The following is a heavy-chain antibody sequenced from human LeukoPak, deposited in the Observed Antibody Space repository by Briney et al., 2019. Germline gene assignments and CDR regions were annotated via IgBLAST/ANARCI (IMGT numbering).Heavy chain of an antibody. CDR3: ARDRRGQWLRY. D-gene: IGHD6-19*01. Sequence: ASVKVSCKASGYTFTSYAMHWVRQAPGQGLEWMGWISAYNGNTNYAQKLQGRVTMTTDTSTSTAYMELRSLRSDDTAVYYCARDRRGQWLRYWGQGTLVTVSS. CDR1: GYTFTSYA. J-gene: IGHJ4*02. V-gene: IGHV1-18*04. CDR2: ISAYNGNT.